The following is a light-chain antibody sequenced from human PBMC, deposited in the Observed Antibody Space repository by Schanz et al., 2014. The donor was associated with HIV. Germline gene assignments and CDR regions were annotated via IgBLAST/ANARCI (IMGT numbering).Light chain of an antibody. CDR3: QQANSFPYT. V-gene: IGKV1-12*01. Sequence: DIQMTQSPSSVSASVGDRVTITCRASQGINNWLAWYQQEPGKAPKVLIYAASSLQSGVPSRFSGSGSGTEFTLTISSLQPEDFTTYYCQQANSFPYTFGQGTKLETK. CDR1: QGINNW. CDR2: AAS. J-gene: IGKJ2*01.